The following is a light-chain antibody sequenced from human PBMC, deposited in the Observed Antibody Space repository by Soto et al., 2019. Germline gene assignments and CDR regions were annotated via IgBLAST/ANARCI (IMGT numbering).Light chain of an antibody. CDR1: SSDIGGYNY. V-gene: IGLV2-14*01. Sequence: QSALTQPASVSGSPGQSITISCTGTSSDIGGYNYVSWYQQHPGKAPKLMIYDVSYRPSGVSDRFSGSKSGDTASLTISGLQAEDEADYYCSSYTGSTTLFGGGTKVTVL. CDR2: DVS. J-gene: IGLJ2*01. CDR3: SSYTGSTTL.